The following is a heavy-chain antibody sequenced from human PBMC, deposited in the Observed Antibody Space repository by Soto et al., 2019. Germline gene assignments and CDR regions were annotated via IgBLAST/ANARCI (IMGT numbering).Heavy chain of an antibody. CDR3: ARAAKRYFDY. Sequence: SVKVSCKASGGTFNTFAISWVRQAPGQGLEWMGGIIPVLGPALYAPKFQGRVTITAEKSTTTAYLELSSLRSEDTAVYYCARAAKRYFDYWGQGTLVTVSS. CDR1: GGTFNTFA. V-gene: IGHV1-69*10. J-gene: IGHJ4*02. CDR2: IIPVLGPA.